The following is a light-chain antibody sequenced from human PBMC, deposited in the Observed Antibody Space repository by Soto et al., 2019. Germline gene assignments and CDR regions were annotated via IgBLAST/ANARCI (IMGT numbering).Light chain of an antibody. CDR1: SSDVGGYNY. V-gene: IGLV2-11*01. CDR2: DVS. CDR3: CSYAGSYLVI. Sequence: QSVLTQPRSVSGSPGQSVTISCTGTSSDVGGYNYVSWYQQHPGKAPKIMIYDVSKRPSGVPDRFSGSKSGNTASLTISGLQAEDEADYYCCSYAGSYLVIFGGGTKLTVL. J-gene: IGLJ2*01.